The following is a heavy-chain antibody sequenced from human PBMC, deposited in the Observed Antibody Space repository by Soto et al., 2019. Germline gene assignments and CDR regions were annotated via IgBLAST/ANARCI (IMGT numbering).Heavy chain of an antibody. CDR3: AREDRNYDYYAVDV. J-gene: IGHJ6*02. CDR2: IYSGGST. V-gene: IGHV3-53*01. Sequence: PGGSLRLSCAASGFTVSSNYMSWVRQTPGKGLEWVSVIYSGGSTYDADSVKGRVTISRDNSKNTLYLQMNSLRAEDTAVYYCAREDRNYDYYAVDVWGQGTTVTVSS. CDR1: GFTVSSNY.